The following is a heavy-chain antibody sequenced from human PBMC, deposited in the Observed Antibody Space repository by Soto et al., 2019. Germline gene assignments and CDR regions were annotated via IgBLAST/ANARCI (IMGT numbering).Heavy chain of an antibody. CDR3: VRIRYQVPSSVLWLDP. Sequence: SETLSLSCAVYGGFLSESYWTWIRQPRGKGLEWIGEINHFGGTNYHPSLKRRVTMSVDKSQNQFSLRRIAVTAADTAMYCCVRIRYQVPSSVLWLDPWGQGTPVTV. D-gene: IGHD3-16*01. J-gene: IGHJ5*02. CDR1: GGFLSESY. V-gene: IGHV4-34*01. CDR2: INHFGGT.